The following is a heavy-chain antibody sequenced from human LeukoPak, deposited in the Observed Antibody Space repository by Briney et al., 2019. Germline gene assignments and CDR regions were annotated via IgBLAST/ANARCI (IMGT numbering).Heavy chain of an antibody. CDR1: GYTFTSYY. Sequence: ASVKVSCKASGYTFTSYYMHWVRLAPGQGLEWMGIINPSGGSTSYAQKFQGRVTMTRDMSTSTVYMELSSLRSEDTAVYYCARDPISYSSSSAFDYWGQGTLVTVSS. D-gene: IGHD6-6*01. CDR3: ARDPISYSSSSAFDY. CDR2: INPSGGST. J-gene: IGHJ4*02. V-gene: IGHV1-46*01.